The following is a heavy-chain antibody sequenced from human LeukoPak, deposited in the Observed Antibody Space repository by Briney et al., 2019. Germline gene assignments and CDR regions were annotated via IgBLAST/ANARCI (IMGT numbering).Heavy chain of an antibody. Sequence: SETLSLTCAVYGGSFSGYYWSWLRQPPGKGLEWIGEINHSGSTNYNPSLKSRVTISIDTSKNQFSLKLSSVTAADTAVYYCARGSRGMEWLLYRRGFDYWGQGTLVTVSS. D-gene: IGHD3-3*01. CDR2: INHSGST. CDR1: GGSFSGYY. CDR3: ARGSRGMEWLLYRRGFDY. V-gene: IGHV4-34*01. J-gene: IGHJ4*02.